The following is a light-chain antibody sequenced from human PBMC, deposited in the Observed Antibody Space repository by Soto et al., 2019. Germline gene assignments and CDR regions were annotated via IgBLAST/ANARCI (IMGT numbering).Light chain of an antibody. CDR2: AAS. Sequence: IQITQSPSSLSASVGDRVTITCRASQRISSYLKWYQQKPGKPPKLLIYAASSLQSGVPSRFSGSGSGTDFTLTISSLQPEDFATYYCQQSYSTLWTFGQGTKV. V-gene: IGKV1-39*01. J-gene: IGKJ1*01. CDR1: QRISSY. CDR3: QQSYSTLWT.